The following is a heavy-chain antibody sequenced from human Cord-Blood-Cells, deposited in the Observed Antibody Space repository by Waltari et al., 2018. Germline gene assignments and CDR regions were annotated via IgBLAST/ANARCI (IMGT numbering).Heavy chain of an antibody. CDR1: GYTFTSYD. Sequence: QVQLVQSGAEVKKPGASVKVSCKASGYTFTSYDINWVRQATGQGLEWMGERNPNSGNTGYAQSVQGRVTITRNTSISTAYMELSSLRSEDTAVYYCARAAAGSGVPAARPLDYWGQGTLVTVSS. V-gene: IGHV1-8*03. CDR2: RNPNSGNT. CDR3: ARAAAGSGVPAARPLDY. J-gene: IGHJ4*02. D-gene: IGHD2-2*01.